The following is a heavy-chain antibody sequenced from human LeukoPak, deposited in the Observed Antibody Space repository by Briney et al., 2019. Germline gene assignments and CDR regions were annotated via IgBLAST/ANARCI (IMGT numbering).Heavy chain of an antibody. D-gene: IGHD2-15*01. CDR1: GFTFSSYS. J-gene: IGHJ6*03. CDR3: ARGTEVVVVVAATPDYYYYMDV. V-gene: IGHV3-21*01. Sequence: PGGSLRLSCAASGFTFSSYSMNWVRQAPGKGLEWVSSSSSSSSYIYYADSVKGRFTISRDNAKNSLYLQMNSLRAEDTAVYYCARGTEVVVVVAATPDYYYYMDVWGKGTTVTVSS. CDR2: SSSSSSYI.